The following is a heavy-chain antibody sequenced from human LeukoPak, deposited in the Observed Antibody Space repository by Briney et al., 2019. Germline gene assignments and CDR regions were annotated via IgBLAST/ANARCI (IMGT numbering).Heavy chain of an antibody. D-gene: IGHD3-22*01. CDR2: IIPILGIA. CDR1: GGTFSSYA. CDR3: ARRRALYYDSSGYYYFDY. V-gene: IGHV1-69*04. J-gene: IGHJ4*02. Sequence: ASVKVCCKASGGTFSSYAISWVRQAPGQGLEWMGRIIPILGIANYAQKFQGRVTITADKSTSTAYMELSSLRSEDTAVYYCARRRALYYDSSGYYYFDYWGQGTLVTVSS.